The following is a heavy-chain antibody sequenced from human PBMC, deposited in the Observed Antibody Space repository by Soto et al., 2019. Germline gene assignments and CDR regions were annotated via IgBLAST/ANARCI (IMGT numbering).Heavy chain of an antibody. CDR3: ARFRPDSSAWGWFDP. D-gene: IGHD3-22*01. CDR2: IYPGDSDT. CDR1: GYSFTSYW. Sequence: LKISCKGSGYSFTSYWIGWVRQMPGKGLEWMGIIYPGDSDTRYSPSFQGQVTISADKSISTAYLQWSSLKASDTAMYYCARFRPDSSAWGWFDPWGQGTLVTVSS. V-gene: IGHV5-51*01. J-gene: IGHJ5*02.